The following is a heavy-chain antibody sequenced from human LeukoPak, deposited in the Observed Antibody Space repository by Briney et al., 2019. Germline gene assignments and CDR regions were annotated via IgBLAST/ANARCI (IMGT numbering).Heavy chain of an antibody. J-gene: IGHJ5*02. Sequence: GASVKVSCKASRYTFTDYYMHWVRQAPGQGLELMGWINPNSVGTNYAQKFQGRVTMTRDTSISTAYMELSRLRSDDTAVYYCARGGWSLGYCSSSSCLDWFDPWGQGTLVTVSS. CDR3: ARGGWSLGYCSSSSCLDWFDP. CDR1: RYTFTDYY. V-gene: IGHV1-2*02. D-gene: IGHD2-2*01. CDR2: INPNSVGT.